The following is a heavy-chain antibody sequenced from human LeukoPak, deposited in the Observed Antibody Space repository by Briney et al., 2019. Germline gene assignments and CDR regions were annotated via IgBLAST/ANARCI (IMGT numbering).Heavy chain of an antibody. V-gene: IGHV4-34*01. Sequence: SETLSLTCAVYGGSFSGYYWSWIRQPPGKGLEWIGEINHSGSTSYNPSLKSRVTISVNTSKNQFSLKLSSVTAADTAVYYCARGQTAARKNYYYYMDVWGKGTTVTVSS. CDR3: ARGQTAARKNYYYYMDV. J-gene: IGHJ6*03. CDR1: GGSFSGYY. D-gene: IGHD2-2*01. CDR2: INHSGST.